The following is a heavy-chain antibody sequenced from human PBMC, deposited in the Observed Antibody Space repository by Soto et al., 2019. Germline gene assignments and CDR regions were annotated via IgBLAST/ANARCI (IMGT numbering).Heavy chain of an antibody. J-gene: IGHJ4*02. CDR2: ISGSGGST. Sequence: PGGSLRLSCAASGLTFCSYAMSWVRQAPGKGLEWVSAISGSGGSTYYADSVKGRFTISRDNSKKTLYLQMNSLRAEDTAVYYCAKDNFGESGWYFDYWGQGTLGTVSS. D-gene: IGHD3-10*01. V-gene: IGHV3-23*01. CDR1: GLTFCSYA. CDR3: AKDNFGESGWYFDY.